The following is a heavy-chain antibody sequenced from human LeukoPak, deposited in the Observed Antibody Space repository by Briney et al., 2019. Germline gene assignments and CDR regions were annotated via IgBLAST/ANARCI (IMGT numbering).Heavy chain of an antibody. CDR1: GFTFNDYY. J-gene: IGHJ5*02. CDR3: ATEGAGFDT. V-gene: IGHV3-11*01. CDR2: INIGGTNT. Sequence: GGSPRLSCAASGFTFNDYYMSWIRQAPGKGLEWPSYINIGGTNTHYADSVKGRFTISRDNAKKSLYLEMNNLRAEDTAVYYCATEGAGFDTWDQGVLVTVSS.